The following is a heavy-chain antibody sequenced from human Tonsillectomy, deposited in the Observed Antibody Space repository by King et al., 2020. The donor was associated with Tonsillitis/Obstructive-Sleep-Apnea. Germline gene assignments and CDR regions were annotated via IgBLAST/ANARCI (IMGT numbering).Heavy chain of an antibody. CDR2: ISGSGAST. CDR3: AKAIGYGDPFLDY. V-gene: IGHV3-23*04. Sequence: VQLVESGGGLAQPGGSLRLSCAASGFTFSSYAMTWVRQAPGKGLEWVSSISGSGASTYYADSVKGRFTLSRDNSKITLHLQMNSLRAEDTAVYYCAKAIGYGDPFLDYWGQGTLVTVPS. CDR1: GFTFSSYA. J-gene: IGHJ4*02. D-gene: IGHD4-17*01.